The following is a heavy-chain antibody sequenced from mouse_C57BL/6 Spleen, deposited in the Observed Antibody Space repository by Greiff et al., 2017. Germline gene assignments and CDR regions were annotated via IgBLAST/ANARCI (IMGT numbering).Heavy chain of an antibody. J-gene: IGHJ1*03. CDR1: GYTFTDYE. Sequence: QVQLQQSGAELVRPGASVTLSCKASGYTFTDYEMHWVKQTPVHGLEWIGAIDPETGGTAYNQTFKGKAILTADKSSSTAYMELRSLTSEDSAVYDFTRRGYDSDGYWYFDVWGTGTTVTVSS. D-gene: IGHD2-4*01. CDR3: TRRGYDSDGYWYFDV. V-gene: IGHV1-15*01. CDR2: IDPETGGT.